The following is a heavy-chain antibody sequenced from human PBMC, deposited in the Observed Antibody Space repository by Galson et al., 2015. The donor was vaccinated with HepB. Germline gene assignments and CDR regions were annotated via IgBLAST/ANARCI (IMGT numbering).Heavy chain of an antibody. CDR3: AKEAGP. CDR2: IYLDDSDT. CDR1: GDSFSIYW. J-gene: IGHJ5*02. Sequence: QSGAEVKKPGESLKISCKVSGDSFSIYWIGWVRQMPGKGLEWMGLIYLDDSDTRYSPSFQGQVTISADKSISTAYLQWSSLRASDTATYYCAKEAGPWGQGTLVTVSS. V-gene: IGHV5-51*01.